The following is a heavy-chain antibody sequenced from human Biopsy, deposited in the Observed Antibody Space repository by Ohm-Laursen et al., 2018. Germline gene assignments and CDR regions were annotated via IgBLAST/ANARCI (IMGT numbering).Heavy chain of an antibody. CDR2: ISANGVTT. V-gene: IGHV3-23*01. J-gene: IGHJ4*02. D-gene: IGHD2-2*02. CDR3: AKGGYCSATSCNMDVDY. CDR1: GFDFSDYS. Sequence: SLRLSCSASGFDFSDYSMSWVRQAPGKGLEWVSTISANGVTTFYADSVKGRFTISRDGSSDTLYLQMHSLRADDTALYYCAKGGYCSATSCNMDVDYWGQGALVTVSS.